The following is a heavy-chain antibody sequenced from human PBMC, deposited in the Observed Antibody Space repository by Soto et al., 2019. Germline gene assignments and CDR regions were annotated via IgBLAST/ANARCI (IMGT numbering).Heavy chain of an antibody. Sequence: GESLRLSCAASGGTFSNAWMNWVRPAPGKGLDWDGRNKSKTAGGNIRDYADSVKGRFTISRDNAGNTLYLQMNSLRVEDTAVYYCATLTWTDPSDTWGQGTLVTVSS. J-gene: IGHJ5*02. D-gene: IGHD5-12*01. CDR1: GGTFSNAW. CDR3: ATLTWTDPSDT. V-gene: IGHV3-15*07. CDR2: NKSKTAGGNIR.